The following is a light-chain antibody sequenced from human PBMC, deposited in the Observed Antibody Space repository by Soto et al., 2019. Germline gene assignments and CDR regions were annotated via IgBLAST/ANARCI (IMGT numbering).Light chain of an antibody. CDR3: QQRIIWRST. CDR2: DAS. Sequence: IVMTQSPATLSVSPGERATLSCRASQSVRTYVAWYQQKAGQAPRLLIYDASNRATGIPARFSGSGSGTDVTLTLSSLEPEDFAVYFCQQRIIWRSTFGGGTKVEIQ. CDR1: QSVRTY. V-gene: IGKV3-11*01. J-gene: IGKJ4*01.